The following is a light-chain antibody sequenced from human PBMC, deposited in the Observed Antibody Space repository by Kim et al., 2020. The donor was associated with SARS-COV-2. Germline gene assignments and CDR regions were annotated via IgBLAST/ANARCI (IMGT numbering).Light chain of an antibody. CDR3: QSGDISGVYVV. J-gene: IGLJ2*01. CDR2: KDS. Sequence: SYELTQPPSVSVSPGQTARIACSGDVLPKQYAYWYQQRSGQAPVLLIYKDSERPSGIPERFSGSSSGTTVTLTISGVQAEDEADYYCQSGDISGVYVVFGGGTKLTVL. V-gene: IGLV3-25*03. CDR1: VLPKQY.